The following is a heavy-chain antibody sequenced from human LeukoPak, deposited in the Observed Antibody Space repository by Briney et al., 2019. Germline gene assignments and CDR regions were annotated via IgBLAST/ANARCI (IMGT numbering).Heavy chain of an antibody. V-gene: IGHV1-2*06. Sequence: ASVKLFCKASGYTFTVHYMHWARHAPAQGRAWGGRINPNSGGKSYAQKFQGGVTMTRDTSISTAYMELRRLRSDDTAVYYCARGGDSAYSIGYWGQGTLVTVSS. D-gene: IGHD3-22*01. CDR1: GYTFTVHY. J-gene: IGHJ4*02. CDR2: INPNSGGK. CDR3: ARGGDSAYSIGY.